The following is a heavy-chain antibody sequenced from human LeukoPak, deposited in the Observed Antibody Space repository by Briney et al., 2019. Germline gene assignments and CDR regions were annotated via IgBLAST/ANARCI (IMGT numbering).Heavy chain of an antibody. CDR1: GFTFSSYA. Sequence: PGGSLRLSCAASGFTFSSYAMSWVRQAPGKGLEWVSAISGSGGSTYYADSVKGRFTISRDNSKNTLYLQMNSLRAEDTAVYYCAKANIVVVVAALVGSDYWGQGTLVTVSS. CDR2: ISGSGGST. CDR3: AKANIVVVVAALVGSDY. D-gene: IGHD2-15*01. J-gene: IGHJ4*02. V-gene: IGHV3-23*01.